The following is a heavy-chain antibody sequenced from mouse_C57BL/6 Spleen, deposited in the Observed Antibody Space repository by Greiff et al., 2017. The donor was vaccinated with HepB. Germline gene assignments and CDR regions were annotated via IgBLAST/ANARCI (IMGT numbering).Heavy chain of an antibody. CDR1: GFTFSSYG. D-gene: IGHD1-1*01. CDR3: ARESFITTVVATNYFDY. V-gene: IGHV5-6*02. CDR2: ISSGGSYT. J-gene: IGHJ2*01. Sequence: EVKVEESGGDLVKPGGSLKLSCAASGFTFSSYGMSWVRQTPDKRLEWVATISSGGSYTYYPDSVKGRFTISRDNAKNTLYLQMSSLKSEDTAMYYCARESFITTVVATNYFDYWGQGTTLTVSS.